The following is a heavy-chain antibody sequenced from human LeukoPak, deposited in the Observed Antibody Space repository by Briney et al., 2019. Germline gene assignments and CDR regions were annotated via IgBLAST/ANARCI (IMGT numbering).Heavy chain of an antibody. Sequence: SETLSLTCAVYGGSFSGYYWSWIRQPPGKGLEWIGEINHSGSTNYNLSLKRRVTISVDTSKNQLSLKLSSVPAADTAVYYCLRSGRKGYCTNGVCPRLYSWFDPWGQGTLVTVSS. CDR2: INHSGST. J-gene: IGHJ5*02. CDR1: GGSFSGYY. CDR3: LRSGRKGYCTNGVCPRLYSWFDP. V-gene: IGHV4-34*01. D-gene: IGHD2-8*01.